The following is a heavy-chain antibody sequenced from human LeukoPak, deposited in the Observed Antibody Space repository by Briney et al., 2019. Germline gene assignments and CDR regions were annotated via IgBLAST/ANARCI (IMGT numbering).Heavy chain of an antibody. D-gene: IGHD3-3*01. CDR1: GFTFSSYA. CDR2: IRYDGSNK. CDR3: AKDPFSLDFWSGYFGY. Sequence: PGGSLRLSCAASGFTFSSYAMSWVRQAPGKGLEWVAFIRYDGSNKYYADSVKGRFTISRDNSKNTLYLQMNSLRAEDTAVYYCAKDPFSLDFWSGYFGYWGQGTLVTVSS. J-gene: IGHJ4*02. V-gene: IGHV3-30*02.